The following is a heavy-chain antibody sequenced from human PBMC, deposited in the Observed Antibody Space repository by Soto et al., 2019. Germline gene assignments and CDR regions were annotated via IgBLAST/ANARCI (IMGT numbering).Heavy chain of an antibody. CDR3: AMVDVYVTPSPQDV. CDR1: GYTFTRYG. Sequence: QVQLVQSGAEVKNPGASVKVSCKASGYTFTRYGIGWERQAPGQGLERMGWINTYKGNTSYAQNVQGRVNLTTDTHTSTANMELRSLRSNDTAIYYCAMVDVYVTPSPQDVWGQGTTVIVSS. D-gene: IGHD3-16*01. V-gene: IGHV1-18*01. CDR2: INTYKGNT. J-gene: IGHJ6*02.